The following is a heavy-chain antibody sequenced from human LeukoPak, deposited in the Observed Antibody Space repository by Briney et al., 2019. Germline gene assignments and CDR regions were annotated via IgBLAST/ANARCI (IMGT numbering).Heavy chain of an antibody. CDR2: IYTSGST. J-gene: IGHJ6*02. CDR1: GGSISTYN. V-gene: IGHV4-4*07. Sequence: SETLSLTCTVSGGSISTYNWTWIRQPAGGGLEWIGRIYTSGSTNYNPSLKSRVTMSVDTSKNQFSLKLTSVTAADTAVYFCATEYYFAMDVWGQGTTVTVSS. CDR3: ATEYYFAMDV.